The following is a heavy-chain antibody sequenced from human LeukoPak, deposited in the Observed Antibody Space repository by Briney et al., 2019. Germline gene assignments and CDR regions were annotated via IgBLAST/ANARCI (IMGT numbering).Heavy chain of an antibody. Sequence: SETLSLTCTISGDSIGRINYYWSWIRQPPGKGLDWIGFIYHNGRTDYNPSLKSRVTISADTSKNQFSLRLSSVTAADTAVYYCARVFRAAAVDYWGQGTLVTVSS. J-gene: IGHJ4*02. CDR3: ARVFRAAAVDY. CDR2: IYHNGRT. D-gene: IGHD6-13*01. V-gene: IGHV4-61*01. CDR1: GDSIGRINYY.